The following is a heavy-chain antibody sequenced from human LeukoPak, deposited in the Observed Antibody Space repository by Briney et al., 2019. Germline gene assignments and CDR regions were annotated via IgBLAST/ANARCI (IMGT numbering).Heavy chain of an antibody. CDR3: ARRPTVTTPDYYYYMDV. CDR2: INPSGGST. J-gene: IGHJ6*03. CDR1: GYTFTSYY. Sequence: ASVKVSCKASGYTFTSYYMHWVRQAPGQGLEWMGIINPSGGSTSYAQKFQGRVTMTRDMSTSTVYMELSSLRSEDTAVYYCARRPTVTTPDYYYYMDVWGKGTTVTVSS. D-gene: IGHD4-17*01. V-gene: IGHV1-46*01.